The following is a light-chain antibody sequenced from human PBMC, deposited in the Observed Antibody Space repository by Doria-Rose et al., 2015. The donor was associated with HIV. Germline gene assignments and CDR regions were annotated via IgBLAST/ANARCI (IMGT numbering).Light chain of an antibody. CDR1: QSLLYTSKHY. V-gene: IGKV4-1*01. Sequence: TQSPESLGMSLGERATFNCKSNQSLLYTSKHYLAWYQQKPGQPPKLLIYWASTRQSLVPARFSGSGSGTDFTLTISSLEAEDVAVYYCQQYYDTPSFGPGTTVDIK. J-gene: IGKJ3*01. CDR3: QQYYDTPS. CDR2: WAS.